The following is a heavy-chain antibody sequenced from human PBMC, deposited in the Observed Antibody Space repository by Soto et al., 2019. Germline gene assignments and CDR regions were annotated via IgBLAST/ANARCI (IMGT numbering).Heavy chain of an antibody. Sequence: GGSLRLSCAASGFTFSNYWMTWVRQAPGKGLEWVANIKQDASENFYVDSVKGRFTISRDNAKNSLYLQIDSLRAEDTAVYYCATSFDWILLTPYYWGQGTLVTVSS. D-gene: IGHD3-9*01. V-gene: IGHV3-7*05. J-gene: IGHJ4*02. CDR3: ATSFDWILLTPYY. CDR1: GFTFSNYW. CDR2: IKQDASEN.